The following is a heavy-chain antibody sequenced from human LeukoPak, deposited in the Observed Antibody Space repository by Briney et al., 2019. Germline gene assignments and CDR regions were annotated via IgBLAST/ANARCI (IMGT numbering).Heavy chain of an antibody. J-gene: IGHJ4*02. D-gene: IGHD3-22*01. Sequence: SETLSLTCAVYGGSFSGYYWSWIRQPPGKGLEWIGEINHSRSTNYNPSLKSRVTISVDTSKNQFSLKLSSVTAADTAVYYCAGEDYDTDYWGQGTLVTVSS. CDR2: INHSRST. V-gene: IGHV4-34*01. CDR3: AGEDYDTDY. CDR1: GGSFSGYY.